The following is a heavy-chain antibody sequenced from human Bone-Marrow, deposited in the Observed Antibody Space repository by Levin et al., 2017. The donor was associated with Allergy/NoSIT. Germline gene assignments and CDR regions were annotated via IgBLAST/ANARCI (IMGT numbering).Heavy chain of an antibody. CDR1: GGSITPYY. J-gene: IGHJ4*02. Sequence: SQTLSLTCRVSGGSITPYYWSWIRHSPGKGLEWIGYVYYVGTTFYNPSLKSRVSISVDTSQNLFSLRVASVTPADTGMYYCARGDKKGASFDFWGQGALVTVSS. V-gene: IGHV4-59*13. D-gene: IGHD3-16*01. CDR3: ARGDKKGASFDF. CDR2: VYYVGTT.